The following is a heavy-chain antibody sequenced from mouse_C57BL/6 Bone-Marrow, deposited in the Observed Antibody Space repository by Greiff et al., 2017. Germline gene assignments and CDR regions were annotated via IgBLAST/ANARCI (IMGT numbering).Heavy chain of an antibody. CDR1: GYTFTSYT. CDR2: INPSSGYT. CDR3: SRLCYYYGSSYDYFDY. D-gene: IGHD1-1*01. Sequence: QVQLQQSGAELARPGASVKMSCKASGYTFTSYTMHWVKQRPGQGLEWIGYINPSSGYTKYNQKFKDKDTLTADKSSSTAYMQLVSLTSEDSAVYYCSRLCYYYGSSYDYFDYWGQGTTLTVSS. V-gene: IGHV1-4*01. J-gene: IGHJ2*01.